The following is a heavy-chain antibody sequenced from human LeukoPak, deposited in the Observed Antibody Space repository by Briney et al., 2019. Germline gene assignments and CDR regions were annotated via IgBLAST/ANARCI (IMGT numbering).Heavy chain of an antibody. Sequence: PGGSLRLSCAPSGFTFSSYGMHWVRQAPRKGLDWVAFIRNDGSNKYYADSVKGRFTISRDNSKNTLYLQMNSLRGEDTAVYYCAKDQGSGAFDYWGQGTLVTVSS. J-gene: IGHJ4*02. D-gene: IGHD6-19*01. CDR2: IRNDGSNK. CDR3: AKDQGSGAFDY. CDR1: GFTFSSYG. V-gene: IGHV3-30*02.